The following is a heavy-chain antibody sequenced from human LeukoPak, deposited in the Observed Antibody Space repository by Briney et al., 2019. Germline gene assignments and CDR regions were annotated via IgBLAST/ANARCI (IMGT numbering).Heavy chain of an antibody. CDR2: ISAYNGNT. J-gene: IGHJ4*02. V-gene: IGHV1-18*01. D-gene: IGHD6-13*01. CDR1: GYTFTSYG. CDR3: ARASGIAAAGDLFRY. Sequence: ASVKVSCKASGYTFTSYGISWVRQAPGQGLEWMGWISAYNGNTNYAQKLQGRVTMTTDTSTSTAYMELRSLRSDDTAVYYCARASGIAAAGDLFRYWGQGTLVTVSS.